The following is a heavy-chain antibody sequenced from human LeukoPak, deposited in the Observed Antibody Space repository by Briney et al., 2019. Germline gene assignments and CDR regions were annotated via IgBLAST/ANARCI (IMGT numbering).Heavy chain of an antibody. V-gene: IGHV3-74*01. CDR3: TRGQTGYTDY. Sequence: PGGSLRLSCAVSGFTFSSNWMHWARQVPGKELVWISQINSNGRNTYYADFVKGRFTTSRDNAKNTLYLQLNSLRAEDTAVYYCTRGQTGYTDYWGRGTLVTVSS. D-gene: IGHD5-12*01. J-gene: IGHJ4*02. CDR1: GFTFSSNW. CDR2: INSNGRNT.